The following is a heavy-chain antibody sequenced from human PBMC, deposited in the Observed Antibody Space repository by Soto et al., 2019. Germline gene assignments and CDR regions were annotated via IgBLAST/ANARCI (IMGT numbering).Heavy chain of an antibody. Sequence: PGGSLRLSCAASGFTFSSYAMHWVRQAPGKGLEWVAVISYDGSNKYYADSVKGRFTISRDNSKNTLYLQMNSLRAEDTAVYYCARGPRSRGGNYDILTGYHKYWGQGTLVTVSS. D-gene: IGHD3-9*01. CDR3: ARGPRSRGGNYDILTGYHKY. V-gene: IGHV3-30-3*01. CDR1: GFTFSSYA. CDR2: ISYDGSNK. J-gene: IGHJ4*02.